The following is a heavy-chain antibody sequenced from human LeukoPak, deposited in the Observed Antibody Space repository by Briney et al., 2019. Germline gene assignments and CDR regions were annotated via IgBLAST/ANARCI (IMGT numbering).Heavy chain of an antibody. Sequence: SETLSLTCAVSGYSISSGYYWGWIRQPPGKGLEWIGSIYHSGSTYYNPSLKSRVTISVDTSKNQFSLKLSSVTAADTAVYYCARHPTGLTAMVTDYWGQGTLVTVSS. V-gene: IGHV4-38-2*01. CDR1: GYSISSGYY. J-gene: IGHJ4*02. D-gene: IGHD5-18*01. CDR2: IYHSGST. CDR3: ARHPTGLTAMVTDY.